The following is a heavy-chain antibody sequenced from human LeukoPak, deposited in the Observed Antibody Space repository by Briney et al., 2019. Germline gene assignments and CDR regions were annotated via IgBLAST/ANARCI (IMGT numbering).Heavy chain of an antibody. J-gene: IGHJ4*02. CDR1: GGSISSSSYY. D-gene: IGHD3-3*01. CDR3: VRQGLSGGGVLRFLPAFFDY. Sequence: SETLSLTCTASGGSISSSSYYWGWIRQPPGKGLEWIGSIYYSGSTYYNPSLKSRVTISVDTSKNQFSLKLSSVTAADTAVYYCVRQGLSGGGVLRFLPAFFDYWGQGTLVTVSS. V-gene: IGHV4-39*01. CDR2: IYYSGST.